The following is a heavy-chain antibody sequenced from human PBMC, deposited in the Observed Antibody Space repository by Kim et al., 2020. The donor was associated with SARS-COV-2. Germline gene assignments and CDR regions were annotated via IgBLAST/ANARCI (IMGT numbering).Heavy chain of an antibody. Sequence: SETLSLTCAVYGGSFSDFWSWIRQPPGRGLEWIGEINESGTTNYNPSLKSRVSMSVDTSKSQFSLRLTSVTAADTAVCYCARAAFIMVRGVTITQRVGFDVWGRGTMVTAS. V-gene: IGHV4-34*01. D-gene: IGHD3-10*01. CDR2: INESGTT. J-gene: IGHJ3*01. CDR3: ARAAFIMVRGVTITQRVGFDV. CDR1: GGSFSDF.